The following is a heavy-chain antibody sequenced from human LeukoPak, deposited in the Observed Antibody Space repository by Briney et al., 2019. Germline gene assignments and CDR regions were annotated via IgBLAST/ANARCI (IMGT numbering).Heavy chain of an antibody. CDR3: AREPFGYSYAYPLHYFDY. CDR2: ISYDGTNK. D-gene: IGHD5-18*01. J-gene: IGHJ4*02. V-gene: IGHV3-30*04. Sequence: GGSLRLSCAASGFTFGSYAMHWVRQAPGKGLEWVAVISYDGTNKYYEDSVKGRFTISRDNSKNKVYLQMNSLRAEDTAVYYCAREPFGYSYAYPLHYFDYWGQGSLVTVSS. CDR1: GFTFGSYA.